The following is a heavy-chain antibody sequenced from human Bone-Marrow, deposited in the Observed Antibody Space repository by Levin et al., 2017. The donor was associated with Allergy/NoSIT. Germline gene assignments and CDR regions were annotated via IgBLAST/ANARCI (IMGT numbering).Heavy chain of an antibody. CDR1: GGTFSSYA. Sequence: SVKVSCKASGGTFSSYAISWVRQAPGQGLEWMGGIIPIFGTANYAQKFQGRVTITADESTSTAYMELSSLRSEDTAVYYCARDHGYCGGDCYLEGRLDYWGQGTLVTVSS. V-gene: IGHV1-69*13. CDR3: ARDHGYCGGDCYLEGRLDY. J-gene: IGHJ4*02. D-gene: IGHD2-21*02. CDR2: IIPIFGTA.